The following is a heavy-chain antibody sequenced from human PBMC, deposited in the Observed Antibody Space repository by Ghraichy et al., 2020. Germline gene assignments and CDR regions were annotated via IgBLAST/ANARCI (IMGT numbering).Heavy chain of an antibody. CDR3: ARPCVESGMFATDS. CDR2: INQDGTEE. V-gene: IGHV3-7*03. D-gene: IGHD2-15*01. Sequence: GGSLRLSCVGSGFAFSSYWMTWVRQAPGKGLEWVANINQDGTEEYYVDSVKGRFTISRDNAKNSLILQMSSLRSEDTALYYCARPCVESGMFATDSWGRGPLV. J-gene: IGHJ4*02. CDR1: GFAFSSYW.